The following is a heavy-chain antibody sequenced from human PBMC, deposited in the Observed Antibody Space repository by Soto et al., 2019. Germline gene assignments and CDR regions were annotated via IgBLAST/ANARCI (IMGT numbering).Heavy chain of an antibody. CDR3: AREATKGFDY. V-gene: IGHV3-48*03. CDR2: IISSGSTI. D-gene: IGHD5-12*01. J-gene: IGHJ4*02. CDR1: GFTFSSYE. Sequence: PXGSLRLSCAASGFTFSSYEMNWVRQAPGKGLEWVSYIISSGSTIYYADSVKGRFTISRDNAKNSLYLQMNSLRAEDTAVYYWAREATKGFDYWGQGALVTVSS.